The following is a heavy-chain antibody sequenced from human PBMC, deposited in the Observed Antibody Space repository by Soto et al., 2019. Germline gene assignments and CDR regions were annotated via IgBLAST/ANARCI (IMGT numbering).Heavy chain of an antibody. Sequence: QVQLVQSGAEVKKPGASVKVSCKVSGYTLTELSMHWVRQAPGKGLEWMGGFAPEDGETLYAQKFQGRVNMTEDTSTDTAYMELSSLRSEDTSVHYCATDRSTTTPFDPWGQGTLVTFSS. CDR2: FAPEDGET. V-gene: IGHV1-24*01. J-gene: IGHJ5*02. D-gene: IGHD1-1*01. CDR3: ATDRSTTTPFDP. CDR1: GYTLTELS.